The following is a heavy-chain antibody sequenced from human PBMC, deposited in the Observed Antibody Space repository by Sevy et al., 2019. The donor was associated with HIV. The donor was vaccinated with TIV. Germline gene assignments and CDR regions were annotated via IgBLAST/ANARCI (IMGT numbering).Heavy chain of an antibody. Sequence: GGSLRLSCAASGFTFSSYSMNWVRQAPGKGLEWVSSISSSSSYIYYADSVKGRFTISRDNAKNSLYLQMNSLRAEDTAVYYCSRERGIVVVVAATHDAFDIWGQGTMVTVSS. J-gene: IGHJ3*02. CDR3: SRERGIVVVVAATHDAFDI. D-gene: IGHD2-15*01. V-gene: IGHV3-21*01. CDR2: ISSSSSYI. CDR1: GFTFSSYS.